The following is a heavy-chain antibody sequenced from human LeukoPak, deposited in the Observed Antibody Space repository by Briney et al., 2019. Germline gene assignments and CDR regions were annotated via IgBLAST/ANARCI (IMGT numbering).Heavy chain of an antibody. Sequence: PSETLSLTCTVSGGSISSYYWSWIRQPPGKGLEWIGYIYYRGSTNYNPSLKSRVTISVDTSKNQFSLKLSSVTAADTAVYYCARELEGLSATWAFDIWGQGTMVTVSS. V-gene: IGHV4-59*01. D-gene: IGHD6-25*01. CDR3: ARELEGLSATWAFDI. CDR1: GGSISSYY. J-gene: IGHJ3*02. CDR2: IYYRGST.